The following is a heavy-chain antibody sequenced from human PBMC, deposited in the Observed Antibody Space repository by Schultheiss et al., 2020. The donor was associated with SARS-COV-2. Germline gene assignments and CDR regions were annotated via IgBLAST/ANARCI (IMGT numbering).Heavy chain of an antibody. CDR1: GFTFSSYG. J-gene: IGHJ4*02. CDR3: ATDSYYDFWSN. D-gene: IGHD3-3*01. Sequence: GGSLRLSCAASGFTFSSYGMHWVRQAPGKGLEWVSYISSSGNTIYYADSVKGRFTISRDNAKNSLFLQMNSLRAEDTAVYYCATDSYYDFWSNWGQGTLVTVSS. CDR2: ISSSGNTI. V-gene: IGHV3-48*04.